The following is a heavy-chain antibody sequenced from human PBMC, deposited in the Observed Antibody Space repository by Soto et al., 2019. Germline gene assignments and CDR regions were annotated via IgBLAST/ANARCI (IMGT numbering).Heavy chain of an antibody. CDR1: GGSISSSSYY. V-gene: IGHV4-39*01. J-gene: IGHJ4*02. CDR2: IYYSGST. D-gene: IGHD4-4*01. Sequence: PSETLSLTSTVSGGSISSSSYYWGWIRQPPGKGLEWIGSIYYSGSTYYNPSLKSRVTLSVDTSKNQYSLKLTSVTAADTAVYYCCPSLGNYGYYFDYWGQGTLVTVSS. CDR3: CPSLGNYGYYFDY.